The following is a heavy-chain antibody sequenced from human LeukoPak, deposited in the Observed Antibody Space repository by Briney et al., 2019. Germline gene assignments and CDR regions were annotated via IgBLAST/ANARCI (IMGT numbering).Heavy chain of an antibody. CDR2: IYYSGST. CDR1: GGSIRSYY. Sequence: SETLSLTCTVSGGSIRSYYWSWIRQPPGKGLEWIGYIYYSGSTNYNPSLKSRVTISVDTSKNQFSLKLSSLTAADTAVYYCARGWFPEGYWGQGTLVTVSS. V-gene: IGHV4-59*08. J-gene: IGHJ4*02. D-gene: IGHD3-10*01. CDR3: ARGWFPEGY.